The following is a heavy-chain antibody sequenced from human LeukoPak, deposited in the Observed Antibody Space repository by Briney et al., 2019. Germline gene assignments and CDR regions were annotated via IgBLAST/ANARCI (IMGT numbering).Heavy chain of an antibody. J-gene: IGHJ5*02. V-gene: IGHV1-8*01. D-gene: IGHD2-8*01. CDR1: GYTFTSYD. CDR3: ARANPGMVYATYWFDP. Sequence: VASVKVSCKASGYTFTSYDINWVRQATGQGLEWMGWMNPNSGNTGYAQKFQGRVTMTRNTSISTVYMELSSLRSEDTAVYYCARANPGMVYATYWFDPWGQGTLVTVSS. CDR2: MNPNSGNT.